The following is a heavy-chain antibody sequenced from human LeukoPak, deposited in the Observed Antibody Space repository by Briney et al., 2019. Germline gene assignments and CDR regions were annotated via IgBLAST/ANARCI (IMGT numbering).Heavy chain of an antibody. J-gene: IGHJ4*02. CDR1: GFTFSNAW. CDR3: GSRDY. CDR2: INSDGSST. V-gene: IGHV3-74*01. Sequence: GGPLRLSCAASGFTFSNAWMHWVRQAPGKGQVWVSRINSDGSSTYYADSVKDRFTISRDNAKNTLYLQMDSLRAEDTAVYYCGSRDYWGQGTLVTVSS.